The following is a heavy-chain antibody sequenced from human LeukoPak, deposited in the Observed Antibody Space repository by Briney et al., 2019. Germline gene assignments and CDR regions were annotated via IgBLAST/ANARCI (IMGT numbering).Heavy chain of an antibody. CDR3: ARVNWGSSGYGPEYFFDF. CDR1: GLTVSSNY. J-gene: IGHJ4*02. CDR2: IYHSGST. Sequence: PGGSLRLSCAASGLTVSSNYMSWVRQAPRKGLEWIGSIYHSGSTYYNPSLKSRVTMSVDTSKNQFSLKMTSVTAADTAVYYCARVNWGSSGYGPEYFFDFWGQGTLVTVSS. V-gene: IGHV4-38-2*01. D-gene: IGHD3-22*01.